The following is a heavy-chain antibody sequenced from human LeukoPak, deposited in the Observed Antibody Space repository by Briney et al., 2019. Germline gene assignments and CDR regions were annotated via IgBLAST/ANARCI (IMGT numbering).Heavy chain of an antibody. V-gene: IGHV1-46*01. CDR1: GYTFTSYY. Sequence: ASVKVSCKASGYTFTSYYMHWVRQAPRQGLEWMGIINPSGGSTSYAQKFQGRVTMTRDTSTSTVYMELSSLRSEDTAVYYCARPSFSYSGSYSTHAFDIWGQGTMVTVSS. D-gene: IGHD1-26*01. J-gene: IGHJ3*02. CDR2: INPSGGST. CDR3: ARPSFSYSGSYSTHAFDI.